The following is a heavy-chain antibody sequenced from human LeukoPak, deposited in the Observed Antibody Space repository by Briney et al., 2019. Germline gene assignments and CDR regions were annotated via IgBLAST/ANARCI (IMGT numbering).Heavy chain of an antibody. Sequence: EASVKVSCKASGYTFTGYYIHWVRQAPGQGLEWMGWINPNSGGTNSAQKFQGRVTMTRDTSISTAYMELSRLRSDDTAVYYCARDRYSSSWYQPRPYYFDYWGRGTLVTVSS. CDR3: ARDRYSSSWYQPRPYYFDY. J-gene: IGHJ4*02. CDR2: INPNSGGT. D-gene: IGHD6-13*01. V-gene: IGHV1-2*02. CDR1: GYTFTGYY.